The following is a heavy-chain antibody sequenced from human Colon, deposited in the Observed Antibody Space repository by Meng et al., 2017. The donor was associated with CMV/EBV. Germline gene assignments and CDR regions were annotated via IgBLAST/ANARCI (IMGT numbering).Heavy chain of an antibody. CDR3: ARGRNGWLLPLDS. CDR1: GGSFNAYS. CDR2: LNHSGST. J-gene: IGHJ4*02. Sequence: VQLQQWGAGLLKPPETLSPPCAIPGGSFNAYSLTWIRQSPGKGLEWIGELNHSGSTNYNPSLKSRVTISIDTSKRHFSLRLTSVTAADTAVYYCARGRNGWLLPLDSWGQGTLVTVSS. D-gene: IGHD3-3*01. V-gene: IGHV4-34*01.